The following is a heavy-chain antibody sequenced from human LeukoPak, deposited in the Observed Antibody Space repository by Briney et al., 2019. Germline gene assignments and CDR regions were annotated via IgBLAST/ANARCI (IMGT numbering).Heavy chain of an antibody. V-gene: IGHV4-38-2*02. Sequence: SETLSLTCTVSSYSLSSGYYWGWIRQPPGKGLEWIGTIYHSGSTYYNPSLKSRVTISVDTSKNQFSLKLSSVTAADTAVYYCAHYDFSSGAAWFDLWGQGTLVTVSS. CDR2: IYHSGST. CDR1: SYSLSSGYY. CDR3: AHYDFSSGAAWFDL. J-gene: IGHJ5*02. D-gene: IGHD6-19*01.